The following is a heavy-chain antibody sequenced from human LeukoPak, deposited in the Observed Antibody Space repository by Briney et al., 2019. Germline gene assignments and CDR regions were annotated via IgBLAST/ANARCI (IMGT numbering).Heavy chain of an antibody. D-gene: IGHD6-19*01. CDR3: AREGTSSGWYRSYFDY. J-gene: IGHJ4*02. Sequence: GRSLRLSCAASGFTFSSYGMHWVRQASGKGLEWVAVIWYDGSNKYYADSVKGRFTISRDNSKNTLYLQMNSLRAEDTAVYYCAREGTSSGWYRSYFDYWGQGTLVTVSS. CDR2: IWYDGSNK. CDR1: GFTFSSYG. V-gene: IGHV3-33*01.